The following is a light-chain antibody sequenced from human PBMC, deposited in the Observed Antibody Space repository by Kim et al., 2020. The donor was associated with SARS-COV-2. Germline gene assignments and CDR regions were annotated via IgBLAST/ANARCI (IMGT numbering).Light chain of an antibody. CDR2: SAS. CDR1: QSIRTN. V-gene: IGKV3-15*01. Sequence: SVSPGERATLSCRASQSIRTNVAWYQQKPGQAPRLLIYSASTGATGVPDRVSGSGSGTEFTLTISILQSEDSAVYYCHQYHQWPLTFGGGTKLPI. CDR3: HQYHQWPLT. J-gene: IGKJ4*01.